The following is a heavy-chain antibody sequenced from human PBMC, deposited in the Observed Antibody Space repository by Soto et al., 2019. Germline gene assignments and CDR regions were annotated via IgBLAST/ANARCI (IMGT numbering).Heavy chain of an antibody. J-gene: IGHJ4*02. CDR2: IFSSGST. Sequence: PSETLSLTCTVSGGSINTFYWSWVRQPAGKGLEWIGRIFSSGSTSFNPSLESRVAMSVDTSKNQFSLSLKSVTAADTAVYFCARGYYYDIDGYPSWYFDYWGQGTRVTVSS. CDR3: ARGYYYDIDGYPSWYFDY. CDR1: GGSINTFY. D-gene: IGHD3-22*01. V-gene: IGHV4-4*07.